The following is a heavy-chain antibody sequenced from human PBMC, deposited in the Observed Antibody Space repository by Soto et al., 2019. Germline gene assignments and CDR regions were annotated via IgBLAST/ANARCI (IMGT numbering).Heavy chain of an antibody. CDR1: GFTFSSYI. CDR3: ARDTPGFYCSSTSCPRFDY. D-gene: IGHD2-2*01. Sequence: EVQLVESGGGLVQPGGSLRLSCAASGFTFSSYIMNWVRQAPGKGLEWVSYISSSSSTIYNADSVKGRFTISSDNAKNALYLQMNSLRDEDTAVYYCARDTPGFYCSSTSCPRFDYWGQGTLVTVSS. V-gene: IGHV3-48*02. J-gene: IGHJ4*02. CDR2: ISSSSSTI.